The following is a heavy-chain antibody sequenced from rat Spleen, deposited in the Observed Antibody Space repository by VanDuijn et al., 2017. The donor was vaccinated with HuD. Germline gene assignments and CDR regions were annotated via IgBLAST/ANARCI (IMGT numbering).Heavy chain of an antibody. CDR2: ISSEGSST. CDR1: GFTFSDYY. CDR3: AGGWYFDF. V-gene: IGHV5-22*01. J-gene: IGHJ1*01. Sequence: EVQLVESGGGLVQPGRSMKLSCAASGFTFSDYYMAWVRQAPKKGLEWVASISSEGSSTYYGDSVKGRFTISRDNAKTTLYLQMNSLRSEDTATYYCAGGWYFDFWGPGTMVTVSS.